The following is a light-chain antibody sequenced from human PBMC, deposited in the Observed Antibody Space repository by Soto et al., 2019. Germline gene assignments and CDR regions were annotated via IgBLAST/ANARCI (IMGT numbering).Light chain of an antibody. V-gene: IGKV1-39*01. CDR1: QTIRSN. CDR3: QQSYDHPLT. Sequence: DIQMTQSPSSLSASVGARVSITCRASQTIRSNVNWFQQKPGEVPKILIYGASTLQSGVPSRFSGSGTGTDFTLTISNVQPEDFATYYCQQSYDHPLTFGQGTRLEI. CDR2: GAS. J-gene: IGKJ5*01.